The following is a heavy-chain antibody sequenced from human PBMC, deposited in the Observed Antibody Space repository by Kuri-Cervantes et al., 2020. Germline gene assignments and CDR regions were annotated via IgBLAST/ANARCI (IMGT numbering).Heavy chain of an antibody. Sequence: GESLKISCAASGFTFSSYSMNWVRQAPGKGLEWVSSISSSSSYIYYADSVKGRFTISRDNSKNTLYLQMNSLRAEDTAVYYCARGREISVSGYGDYMDVWGKGTTVTVS. CDR1: GFTFSSYS. CDR3: ARGREISVSGYGDYMDV. CDR2: ISSSSSYI. V-gene: IGHV3-21*01. J-gene: IGHJ6*03. D-gene: IGHD5-12*01.